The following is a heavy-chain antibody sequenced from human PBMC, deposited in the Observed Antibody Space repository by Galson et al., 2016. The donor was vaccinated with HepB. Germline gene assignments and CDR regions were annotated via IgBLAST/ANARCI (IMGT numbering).Heavy chain of an antibody. V-gene: IGHV1-18*04. CDR2: ISAYNGHT. CDR3: ARNAGTYYDFWRPISTSYYFDY. J-gene: IGHJ4*02. Sequence: SVKVSCKASGYTFTSYGISWVRQAPGQGLEWMGWISAYNGHTNYAQKLQGRVTMTTDTSTSTAYMDLRSLRSDDTAVYYCARNAGTYYDFWRPISTSYYFDYWGQGTLVTVSS. CDR1: GYTFTSYG. D-gene: IGHD3-3*01.